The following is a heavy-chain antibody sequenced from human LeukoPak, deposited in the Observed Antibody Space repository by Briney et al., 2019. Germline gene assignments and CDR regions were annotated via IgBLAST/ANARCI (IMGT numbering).Heavy chain of an antibody. CDR2: ISGDGGST. V-gene: IGHV3-43*02. CDR3: AKEVFSGVVPAAMHGYYYYGMDV. Sequence: GGSLRLSCAASGFTFSTYWMSWVRQAPGKGLEWVSLISGDGGSTYYADSVKGRFTISRDNSKNSLYLQMNSLRTEDTALYYCAKEVFSGVVPAAMHGYYYYGMDVWGQGTTVTVSS. J-gene: IGHJ6*02. D-gene: IGHD2-2*01. CDR1: GFTFSTYW.